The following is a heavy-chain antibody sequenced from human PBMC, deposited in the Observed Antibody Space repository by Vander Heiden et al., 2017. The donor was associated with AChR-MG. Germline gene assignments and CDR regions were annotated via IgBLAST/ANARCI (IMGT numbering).Heavy chain of an antibody. CDR1: GFTSSPYN. Sequence: EVQLVESGGGLVTPGGSLRLSCAGYGFTSSPYNMNWVRQAPGKGLEWVASISESSSYIYYADSLKGRFTISRDNAKNSLFLQMNSLRAEDTAVYYCARETMRGTVGFDPWGQGTLVTVSS. CDR2: ISESSSYI. D-gene: IGHD1-1*01. J-gene: IGHJ5*02. V-gene: IGHV3-21*01. CDR3: ARETMRGTVGFDP.